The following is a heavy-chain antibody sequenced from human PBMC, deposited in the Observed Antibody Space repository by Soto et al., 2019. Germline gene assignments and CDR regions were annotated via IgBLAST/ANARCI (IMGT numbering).Heavy chain of an antibody. Sequence: QVQLVQSGAEVKKPGSSVKVSCKASGDTYSSYEINWVRQAPGLGLEWMGGIVPVYGTANHAPQFQSRVTLIADVSTRTTYTRRRSIRSEDTAVSFCAREAATHSSGWHYWGQGNLVTVSS. V-gene: IGHV1-69*12. D-gene: IGHD6-19*01. CDR1: GDTYSSYE. J-gene: IGHJ4*02. CDR3: AREAATHSSGWHY. CDR2: IVPVYGTA.